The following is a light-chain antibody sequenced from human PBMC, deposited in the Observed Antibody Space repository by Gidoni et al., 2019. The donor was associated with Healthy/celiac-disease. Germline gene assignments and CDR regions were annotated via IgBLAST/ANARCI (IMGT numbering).Light chain of an antibody. CDR2: AAS. J-gene: IGKJ4*01. V-gene: IGKV1-39*01. CDR1: QSISSY. Sequence: DIQMTQTPSSLSASVGDSVTITCRASQSISSYLNWYQQKPGKAPKLLIYAASSLQSGVPSRFSGSGAGTDFTLTISSRQPEDFATYYCQQSYSTPLPFGGGTKVEIK. CDR3: QQSYSTPLP.